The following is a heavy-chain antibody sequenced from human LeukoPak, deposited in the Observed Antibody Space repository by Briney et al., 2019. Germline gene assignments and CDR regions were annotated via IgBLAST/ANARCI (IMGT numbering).Heavy chain of an antibody. V-gene: IGHV4-34*01. CDR1: GGSFSGYY. CDR3: ARGLLGAVAGSIDY. CDR2: INHSGST. D-gene: IGHD6-19*01. Sequence: SETLSLTCAVYGGSFSGYYWSWIRQPPGKGLEWIGEINHSGSTNYNPSLKSRVTISVDTSKNQFSLKLSSVTAADTAVYYCARGLLGAVAGSIDYWGQGTLVTVSS. J-gene: IGHJ4*02.